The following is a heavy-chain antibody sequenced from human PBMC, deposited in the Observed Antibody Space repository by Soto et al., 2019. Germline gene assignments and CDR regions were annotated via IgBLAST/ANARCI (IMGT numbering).Heavy chain of an antibody. CDR1: GGSFSGYY. CDR3: ARAYSSSWYYYYYGMDV. Sequence: SETLSLTCAVYGGSFSGYYWSWIRQPPGKGLEWIGEINHSGSTNYNPSLKSRVTISVDTSKNQFSLKLSSVTAADTAVYYCARAYSSSWYYYYYGMDVWGQGTTVTAP. D-gene: IGHD6-13*01. J-gene: IGHJ6*02. CDR2: INHSGST. V-gene: IGHV4-34*01.